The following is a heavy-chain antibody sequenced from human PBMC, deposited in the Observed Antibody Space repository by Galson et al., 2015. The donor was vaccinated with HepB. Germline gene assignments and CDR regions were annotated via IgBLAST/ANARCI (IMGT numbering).Heavy chain of an antibody. CDR2: IKQDGSEK. V-gene: IGHV3-7*01. J-gene: IGHJ3*02. D-gene: IGHD1-26*01. Sequence: SLRLSCAASGFTFSSYAMTWVRQAPGKGLEWVANIKQDGSEKYYVDSVKGRFAISRDDSLNTLYLQMNSLRPEDTAVYYCAKPGGSHGFYDSLHMWGQGTMVTVSS. CDR1: GFTFSSYA. CDR3: AKPGGSHGFYDSLHM.